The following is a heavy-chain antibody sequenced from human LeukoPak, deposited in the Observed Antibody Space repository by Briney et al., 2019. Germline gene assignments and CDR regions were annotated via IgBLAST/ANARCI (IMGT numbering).Heavy chain of an antibody. Sequence: GGSLRLSCAASGFTFSSYWMSWVRQAPGKGLEWVANIKQDGSEKYYVDSVKGRFTISRDNSKNTLYLEMNTLRAEDTAVYYCANTHYDILTGYYRSVDYWGQGTLVTVSS. J-gene: IGHJ4*02. D-gene: IGHD3-9*01. V-gene: IGHV3-7*03. CDR2: IKQDGSEK. CDR3: ANTHYDILTGYYRSVDY. CDR1: GFTFSSYW.